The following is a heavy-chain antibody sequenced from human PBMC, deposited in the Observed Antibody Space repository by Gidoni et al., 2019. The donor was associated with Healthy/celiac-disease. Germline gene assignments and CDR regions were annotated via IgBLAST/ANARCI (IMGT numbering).Heavy chain of an antibody. CDR3: ARDIEYGDYLDY. CDR1: GFTFSSYA. CDR2: ISYDGSNK. J-gene: IGHJ4*02. V-gene: IGHV3-30*04. D-gene: IGHD4-17*01. Sequence: QVQLVESGGGVVQPGRSLRLSCAASGFTFSSYAMHWVRQAPGKGLEWVAVISYDGSNKYYADSVKGRFTISRDNSKNTLYLQMNSLRAEDTAVYYCARDIEYGDYLDYWGQGTLVTVSS.